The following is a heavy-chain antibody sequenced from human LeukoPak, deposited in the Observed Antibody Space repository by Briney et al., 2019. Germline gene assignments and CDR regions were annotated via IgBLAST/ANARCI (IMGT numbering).Heavy chain of an antibody. Sequence: GGSLRLSCAASGFTFDDYGMSWVRQAPGKGLEWVAGINWNGGSTGYADSVKGRFTISRDNAKNSLYLQMNSLRAEDTALYHCARDGRYCSSTSCYIDDYYYYGMDVWGQGTTVTVSS. D-gene: IGHD2-2*01. CDR2: INWNGGST. CDR1: GFTFDDYG. CDR3: ARDGRYCSSTSCYIDDYYYYGMDV. V-gene: IGHV3-20*01. J-gene: IGHJ6*02.